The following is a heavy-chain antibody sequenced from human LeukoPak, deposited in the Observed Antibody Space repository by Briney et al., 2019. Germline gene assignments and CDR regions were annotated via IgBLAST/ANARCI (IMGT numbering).Heavy chain of an antibody. CDR2: VYESGST. Sequence: SETLSLTRTLSIDSISNYYWSWVRQPAREGLEWIGRVYESGSTYYNPSLKSRVTMSLDTSKKQFSLTLISVTAADTAVYFCARGPQLVVDRAAFDYWGQGILVTVSS. J-gene: IGHJ4*02. CDR1: IDSISNYY. D-gene: IGHD2-21*01. V-gene: IGHV4-4*07. CDR3: ARGPQLVVDRAAFDY.